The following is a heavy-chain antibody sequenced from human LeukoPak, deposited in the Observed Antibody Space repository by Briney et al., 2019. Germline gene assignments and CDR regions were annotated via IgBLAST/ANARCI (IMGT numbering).Heavy chain of an antibody. CDR1: GGPISSYY. D-gene: IGHD4-17*01. V-gene: IGHV4-59*01. CDR3: ASLYGDYVGLAY. Sequence: SETLSLTCTVSGGPISSYYWSWIRQPPGKGLEWIGYIYYSGSTNYNPSLKSRVTISVETSKNQFSLKLSSVTAADTAVYYCASLYGDYVGLAYWGQGTLVTVSS. J-gene: IGHJ4*02. CDR2: IYYSGST.